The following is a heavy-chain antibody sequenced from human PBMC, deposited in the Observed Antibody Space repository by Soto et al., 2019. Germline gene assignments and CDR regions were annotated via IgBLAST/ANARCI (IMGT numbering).Heavy chain of an antibody. Sequence: QITLNESGPALVKPTQTLTLTCTFSGFSLNTRDVGVGWIRQPLGKALEWLGVVYWDDDKTYSPSLKSRLTIATDTPKTQVVLTMTEMDTVVTTPYYRAEGRGGLGSLWGEGNLVAVSS. CDR1: GFSLNTRDVG. V-gene: IGHV2-5*02. CDR2: VYWDDDK. J-gene: IGHJ4*02. D-gene: IGHD3-16*01. CDR3: AEGRGGLGSL.